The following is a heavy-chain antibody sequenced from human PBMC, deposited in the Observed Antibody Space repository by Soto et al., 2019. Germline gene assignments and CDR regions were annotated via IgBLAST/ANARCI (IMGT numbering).Heavy chain of an antibody. V-gene: IGHV3-21*01. Sequence: PGGSLRLSCAASGFTFSSYGMHWVRQAPGKGLEWVSAISSNSSNIYYADSVKGRFTISRDNAKNSLYLQMNSLRAEDTAVYYCASIAARPPIYYMDVWGKGTTVTVSS. D-gene: IGHD6-6*01. J-gene: IGHJ6*03. CDR2: ISSNSSNI. CDR1: GFTFSSYG. CDR3: ASIAARPPIYYMDV.